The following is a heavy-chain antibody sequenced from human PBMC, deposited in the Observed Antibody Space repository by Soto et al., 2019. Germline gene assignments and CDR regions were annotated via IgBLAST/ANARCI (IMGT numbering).Heavy chain of an antibody. CDR1: GLTFGSYA. D-gene: IGHD1-20*01. CDR2: ISGSGANT. V-gene: IGHV3-23*01. Sequence: DVHLLESGGGLVQPGGSLRLSCGVSGLTFGSYAMTWVRQAPGKGLEWVSGISGSGANTYYADSVKGRFTISRDNSKNTLYLQMNSLRAEDTAIYYCAKDARYYWKIDIWGQGTLVTVSS. CDR3: AKDARYYWKIDI. J-gene: IGHJ4*02.